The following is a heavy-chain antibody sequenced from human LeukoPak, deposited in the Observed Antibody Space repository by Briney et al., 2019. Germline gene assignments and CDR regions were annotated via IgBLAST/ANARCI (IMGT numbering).Heavy chain of an antibody. D-gene: IGHD2-2*01. Sequence: PGGSLRLSCAASGFTFSSYGMHWVRQAPGKGLEWVAVISYDGSNKYYADSVKGRFTISRDNSENTLYLQMNSLRAEDTAVYYCAKPLGYCSSTSCYGIDPWGQGTLVTVSS. V-gene: IGHV3-30*18. CDR2: ISYDGSNK. CDR1: GFTFSSYG. J-gene: IGHJ5*02. CDR3: AKPLGYCSSTSCYGIDP.